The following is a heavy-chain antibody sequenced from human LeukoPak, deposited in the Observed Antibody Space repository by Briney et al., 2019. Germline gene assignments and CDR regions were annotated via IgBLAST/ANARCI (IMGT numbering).Heavy chain of an antibody. CDR2: ISGSGGST. D-gene: IGHD2-2*01. CDR3: AKVGPYCSSTSCPSFDY. Sequence: GGSLRLSCAASGFTFSSYAMSWVRQAPGKGLEWVSAISGSGGSTYYADSVKGRFTIPRDNSKNTLYLQMNSLRAEDTAVYYCAKVGPYCSSTSCPSFDYWGQGTLVTVSS. J-gene: IGHJ4*02. CDR1: GFTFSSYA. V-gene: IGHV3-23*01.